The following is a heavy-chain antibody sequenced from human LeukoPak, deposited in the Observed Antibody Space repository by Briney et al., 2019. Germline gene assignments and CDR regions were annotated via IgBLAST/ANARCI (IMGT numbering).Heavy chain of an antibody. V-gene: IGHV3-23*01. J-gene: IGHJ1*01. Sequence: ALRLSCSASGFTFVSYGMSCLRQAPRRGGEWVSFFSPSGDRTSNAGSVQGRFTLSSDTPRDTLYLQMNSLRAEDAAGYYCAIMHGYYDGSRYWVQWGQGTLVTVSS. CDR3: AIMHGYYDGSRYWVQ. CDR1: GFTFVSYG. D-gene: IGHD3-22*01. CDR2: FSPSGDRT.